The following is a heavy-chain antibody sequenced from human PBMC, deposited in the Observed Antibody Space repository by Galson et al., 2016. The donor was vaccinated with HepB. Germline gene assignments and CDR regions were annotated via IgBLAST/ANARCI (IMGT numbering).Heavy chain of an antibody. D-gene: IGHD3-10*01. Sequence: SLRLSCAASGFTFSSYAMSWVRQAPGKGLEWVSAISGSGGSTYYADSVKGRFTTSRDNSKNTLYLQMNSLRAEDTAVYYCAKDYRPYYYGSGRSPFDYWGQGTLVTVSS. CDR1: GFTFSSYA. V-gene: IGHV3-23*01. CDR2: ISGSGGST. CDR3: AKDYRPYYYGSGRSPFDY. J-gene: IGHJ4*02.